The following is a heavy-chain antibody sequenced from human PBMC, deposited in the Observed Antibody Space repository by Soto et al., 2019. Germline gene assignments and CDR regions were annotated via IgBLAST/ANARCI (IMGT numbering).Heavy chain of an antibody. V-gene: IGHV3-30*18. J-gene: IGHJ3*02. D-gene: IGHD3-22*01. CDR1: GFTFSSYG. CDR2: ISYDGSNK. Sequence: ESGGGVVQPGRSLRLSCAASGFTFSSYGMHWVRQAPGKGLEWVAVISYDGSNKYYADSVKGRFTISRDNSKNTLYLQMNSLRAEDTAVYYCAKDLYYYDSSGSPDAFDIWGQGTMVTVSS. CDR3: AKDLYYYDSSGSPDAFDI.